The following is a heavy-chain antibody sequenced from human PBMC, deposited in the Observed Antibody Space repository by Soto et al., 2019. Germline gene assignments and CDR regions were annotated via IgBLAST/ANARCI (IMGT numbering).Heavy chain of an antibody. J-gene: IGHJ4*02. Sequence: PGGSLRLSCAASGFTFSIYSMNWVRHAPGKGLEWVSSISSSSSYIYYADSVKGRFTISRDNAKNSLYLQMNSLRAEDTAVYYCARTHILGSSTSCYKSARGIDYWGQGTLVTVSS. CDR2: ISSSSSYI. CDR3: ARTHILGSSTSCYKSARGIDY. CDR1: GFTFSIYS. V-gene: IGHV3-21*01. D-gene: IGHD2-2*02.